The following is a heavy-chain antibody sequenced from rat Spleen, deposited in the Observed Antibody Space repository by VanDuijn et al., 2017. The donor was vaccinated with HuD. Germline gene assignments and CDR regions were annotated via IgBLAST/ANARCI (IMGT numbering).Heavy chain of an antibody. D-gene: IGHD1-9*01. CDR1: GFTYSNYV. J-gene: IGHJ2*01. Sequence: EVQLVESGGGLVQPGRSLKLSCSASGFTYSNYVIAWVRQAPTKGLEWVASISTGGINTYYRDSVKGRFTISRDNAKNTLYLQMDSLRSEDTATYYCARRHYGYTDYFDCWGQGVMVTVSS. V-gene: IGHV5S13*01. CDR3: ARRHYGYTDYFDC. CDR2: ISTGGINT.